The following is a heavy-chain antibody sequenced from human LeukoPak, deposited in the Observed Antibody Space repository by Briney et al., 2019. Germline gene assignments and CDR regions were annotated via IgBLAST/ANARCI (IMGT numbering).Heavy chain of an antibody. J-gene: IGHJ4*02. CDR3: ARGTAAYYDFWSGYYYYFDY. Sequence: ASVKVSCKASGGTFSSYAISWVRQAPGQGLEWMGWISAYNGNTNYAQKFQGRVTITADESTSTAYMELSSLRSEDTAVYYCARGTAAYYDFWSGYYYYFDYWGQGTLVTVSS. CDR2: ISAYNGNT. V-gene: IGHV1-69*13. CDR1: GGTFSSYA. D-gene: IGHD3-3*01.